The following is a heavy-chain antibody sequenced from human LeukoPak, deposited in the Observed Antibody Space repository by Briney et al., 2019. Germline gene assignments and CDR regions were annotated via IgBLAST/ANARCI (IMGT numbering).Heavy chain of an antibody. CDR1: GGTFSSYA. J-gene: IGHJ4*02. V-gene: IGHV1-69*13. Sequence: GASVKVSCKASGGTFSSYAISWVRQAPGRGLEWMGGIIPIFGTANYAQKFQGRVTITADESTSTAYMELSSLRSEDTAVYYCARAQAIAVAGGGHFDYWGQGTLVTVSS. CDR2: IIPIFGTA. CDR3: ARAQAIAVAGGGHFDY. D-gene: IGHD6-19*01.